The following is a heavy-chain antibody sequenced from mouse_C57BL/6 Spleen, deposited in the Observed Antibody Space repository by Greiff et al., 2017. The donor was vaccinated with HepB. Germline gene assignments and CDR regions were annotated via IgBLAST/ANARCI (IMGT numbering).Heavy chain of an antibody. Sequence: VQLQQPGAELVKPGASVKLSCKASGYTFTSYWMHWVKQRPGQGLEWIGMIHPNSGSTNYNEKFKSKATLTVDKSSRTAYMQLSSLTSEDSAVYYCARPAQATYAMDYWGQGTSVTVSS. CDR2: IHPNSGST. V-gene: IGHV1-64*01. J-gene: IGHJ4*01. CDR3: ARPAQATYAMDY. CDR1: GYTFTSYW. D-gene: IGHD3-2*02.